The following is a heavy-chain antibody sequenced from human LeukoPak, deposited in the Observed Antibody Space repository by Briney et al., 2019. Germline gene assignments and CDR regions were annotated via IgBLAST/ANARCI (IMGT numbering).Heavy chain of an antibody. J-gene: IGHJ4*02. CDR3: ARDSSCFGGD. CDR1: GFTFSSYA. V-gene: IGHV3-7*03. D-gene: IGHD3-10*01. CDR2: IKQDGSEK. Sequence: GGSLRLSCAASGFTFSSYAMSWVRQAPGKGLEWVASIKQDGSEKYYVDSVKGRFTISRDNAKNSLYLQMNSLRAEDTAVYYCARDSSCFGGDWGQGTLVTVSP.